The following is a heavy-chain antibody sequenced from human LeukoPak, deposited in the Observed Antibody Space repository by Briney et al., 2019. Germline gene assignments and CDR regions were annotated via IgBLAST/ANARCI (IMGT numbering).Heavy chain of an antibody. CDR3: ASHLRSRGAFDI. CDR2: IYYSGST. D-gene: IGHD3-3*01. CDR1: GGSISSGGYY. Sequence: PSQTLSLTCTVSGGSISSGGYYWSWICQHPGKGLEWIGYIYYSGSTYYNPSLKSRVTISVDTSKNQFSLKLSSVTAADTAVYYCASHLRSRGAFDIWGQGTMVTVSS. V-gene: IGHV4-31*03. J-gene: IGHJ3*02.